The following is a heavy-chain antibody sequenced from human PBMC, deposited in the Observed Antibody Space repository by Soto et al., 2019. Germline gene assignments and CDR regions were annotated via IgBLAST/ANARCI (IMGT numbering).Heavy chain of an antibody. V-gene: IGHV3-13*01. Sequence: GGSLRLSCAASGFTFSSYDMHWVRQATGKGLEWVSAIGTAGDTYYPGSVKGRFNISRENAKNSLYLQMNSLRAGDTAVYYCARTCGGDCYDAFDIWGQETMVTVSS. CDR3: ARTCGGDCYDAFDI. CDR2: IGTAGDT. CDR1: GFTFSSYD. J-gene: IGHJ3*02. D-gene: IGHD2-21*02.